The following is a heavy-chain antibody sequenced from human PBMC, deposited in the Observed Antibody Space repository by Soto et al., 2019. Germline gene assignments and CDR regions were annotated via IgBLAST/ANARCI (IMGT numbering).Heavy chain of an antibody. CDR2: IYWDDDK. CDR3: ARTLYGDNVDY. V-gene: IGHV2-5*02. J-gene: IGHJ4*02. D-gene: IGHD4-17*01. Sequence: SGPTLVNPTQTLTLTCTFSGFSLSTRGVGVGWIRQPPGKALEWLALIYWDDDKWYSPSLRSRLTITEDTSKNQVVLTMTNMDPVDTATYYCARTLYGDNVDYWGQGTLVTVSS. CDR1: GFSLSTRGVG.